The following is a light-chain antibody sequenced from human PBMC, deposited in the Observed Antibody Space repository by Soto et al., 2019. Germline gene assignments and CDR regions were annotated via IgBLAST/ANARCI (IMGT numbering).Light chain of an antibody. CDR1: FSNIGKNY. J-gene: IGLJ2*01. CDR3: GTWDTSLSAVV. CDR2: DNN. Sequence: QAVVTQPPSVSAAPGQTVTISCSGSFSNIGKNYVSWYQRLPGTAPKLLIYDNNERSSGIPDRFSGSKSGTSATLGIAGLQTGDEADYYCGTWDTSLSAVVFGGGTKVTVL. V-gene: IGLV1-51*01.